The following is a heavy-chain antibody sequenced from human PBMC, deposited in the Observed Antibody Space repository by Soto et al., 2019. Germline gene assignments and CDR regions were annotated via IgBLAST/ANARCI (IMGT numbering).Heavy chain of an antibody. V-gene: IGHV1-69*08. D-gene: IGHD4-4*01. CDR2: IIAILGIT. CDR1: GDTFSSYS. Sequence: QVHLVQSGAEVEKPGSSVKVSCKASGDTFSSYSFTWVRQAPGQGLEWMGRIIAILGITNYAQKFQGRVTITADKSTSTAYMELSSLRSEDTAVYYCATDKDSTYDYWGQGTLVTVSS. J-gene: IGHJ4*02. CDR3: ATDKDSTYDY.